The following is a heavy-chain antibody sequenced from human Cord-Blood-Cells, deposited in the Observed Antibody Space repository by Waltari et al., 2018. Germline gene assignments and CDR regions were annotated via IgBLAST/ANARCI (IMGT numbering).Heavy chain of an antibody. CDR3: ARRRNGYSSSWDFDY. Sequence: QVQLVESGGGVVQPGRSLRLSCAASGFTFSSYGMHWVRQAPGKGLGWVAVIWYDGSNKYYADSVKGRFTISRDNSKNTLYLQMNSLRAEDTAVYYCARRRNGYSSSWDFDYWGQGTLVTVSS. CDR1: GFTFSSYG. V-gene: IGHV3-33*01. CDR2: IWYDGSNK. D-gene: IGHD6-13*01. J-gene: IGHJ4*02.